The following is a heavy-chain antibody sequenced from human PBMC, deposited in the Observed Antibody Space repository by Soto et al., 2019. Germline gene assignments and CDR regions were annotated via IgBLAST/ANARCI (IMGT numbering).Heavy chain of an antibody. CDR1: GFTFSSYS. CDR3: ARRFKGLSTSNYYMDV. Sequence: EVQLVESGGGLVKPGGSLRLSCAASGFTFSSYSMNWVRQAPGQGLEWVSSISSSTTYIYYADSVKGRFTISRDNAKNSLDLQMNSLRAEDPAVYYCARRFKGLSTSNYYMDVWGKGTTVTVSS. J-gene: IGHJ6*03. CDR2: ISSSTTYI. V-gene: IGHV3-21*01.